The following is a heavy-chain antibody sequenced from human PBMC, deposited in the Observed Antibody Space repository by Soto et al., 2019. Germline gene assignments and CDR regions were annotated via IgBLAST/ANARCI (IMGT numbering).Heavy chain of an antibody. D-gene: IGHD2-15*01. Sequence: QVQLQESGPGLVKPSQTLSLTCTVSGGSISSGGYYWSWIRQHPGKGLEWIGYIYYSGSTYYNPSLKSRVTISVDTSKNQFSLKLSSVTAADTAVYYCARAGCSGGSCYPQERYGMDVWGQGTTGTVSS. J-gene: IGHJ6*02. CDR2: IYYSGST. CDR3: ARAGCSGGSCYPQERYGMDV. V-gene: IGHV4-31*03. CDR1: GGSISSGGYY.